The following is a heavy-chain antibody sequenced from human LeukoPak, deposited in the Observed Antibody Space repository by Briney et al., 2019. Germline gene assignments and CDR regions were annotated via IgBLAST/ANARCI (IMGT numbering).Heavy chain of an antibody. CDR2: RQNDDNEK. CDR3: AREGGPTEIGEVDY. D-gene: IGHD1-26*01. V-gene: IGHV3-30*02. J-gene: IGHJ4*02. CDR1: RFTFRTSH. Sequence: GGPLRLPCAASRFTFRTSHMHGLREAPGKGLVGVAFRQNDDNEKYYEDSLKGRCDNSRDNSKNTVYLQMNSLRAVDTAVYYCAREGGPTEIGEVDYWGQGNGVIVTS.